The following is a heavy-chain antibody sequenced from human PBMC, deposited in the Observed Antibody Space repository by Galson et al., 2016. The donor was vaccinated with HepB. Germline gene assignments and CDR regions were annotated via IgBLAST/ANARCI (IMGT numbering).Heavy chain of an antibody. CDR3: ARLLAGRAGDY. V-gene: IGHV5-10-1*01. D-gene: IGHD6-19*01. CDR1: GDSSASYW. Sequence: SGADLKKPGGSLRISCKDSGDSSASYWTNWVRQMTGKGLEWMGRCDLSDSYTHHSPSFQGHVTISTDRSVSTVDLQWSSLRASDTAMYYCARLLAGRAGDYWGQGTLVTVSS. J-gene: IGHJ4*02. CDR2: CDLSDSYT.